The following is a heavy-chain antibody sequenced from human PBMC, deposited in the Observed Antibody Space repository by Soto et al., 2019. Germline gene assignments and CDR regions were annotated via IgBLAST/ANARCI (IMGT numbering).Heavy chain of an antibody. CDR2: IYYSGST. J-gene: IGHJ4*02. V-gene: IGHV4-61*08. Sequence: SETLSLTCTVSGVSINSGDNFWSWIRQPPGKGLEWIGYIYYSGSTNYNPSLKSRVTISVDTSKNQFSLKLSSVTAADTAVYYCARHAPAGALGGDYWGQGTLVTVSS. D-gene: IGHD3-16*01. CDR3: ARHAPAGALGGDY. CDR1: GVSINSGDNF.